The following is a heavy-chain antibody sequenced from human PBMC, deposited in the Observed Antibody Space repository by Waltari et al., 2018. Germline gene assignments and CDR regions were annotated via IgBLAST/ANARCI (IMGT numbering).Heavy chain of an antibody. CDR1: GYSISSGYY. D-gene: IGHD3-10*01. V-gene: IGHV4-38-2*01. CDR2: IYHRGST. Sequence: VQLQESGPGLVQPSETLSLPCAVSGYSISSGYYLGWYRQPPGKGLEWIGSIYHRGSTDYNPSLKSRVTISVDTSKNQFSLKLSSVTAADTAVYYCARVFSVRGVIITYYYGMDVWGQGTTVTVSS. CDR3: ARVFSVRGVIITYYYGMDV. J-gene: IGHJ6*02.